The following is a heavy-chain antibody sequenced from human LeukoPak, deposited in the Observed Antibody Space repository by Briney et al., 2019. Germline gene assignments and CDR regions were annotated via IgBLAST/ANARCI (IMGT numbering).Heavy chain of an antibody. V-gene: IGHV4-30-2*01. CDR3: ARAVWLGVVWEKHPSHFDY. Sequence: SQTLSLTCAVSGGSISSGGYSWSWIRQPPGKGLEWIGYIYHSGSTYYNPSLKSRVTISVDRSKNQFSLKLSSVTAADTAVYYCARAVWLGVVWEKHPSHFDYWGQGTLVTVSS. J-gene: IGHJ4*02. D-gene: IGHD3-10*01. CDR1: GGSISSGGYS. CDR2: IYHSGST.